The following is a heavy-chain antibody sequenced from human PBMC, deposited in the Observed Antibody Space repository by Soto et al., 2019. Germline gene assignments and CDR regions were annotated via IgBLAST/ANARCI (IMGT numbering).Heavy chain of an antibody. V-gene: IGHV4-34*01. J-gene: IGHJ6*02. CDR3: ARGGGQRYYYYGMDG. Sequence: SETLSLTCAVYGGSFSGYYWSWIRQPPGKGLEWIGEINHSGSTTYNPSLKSRVTISVDTSKIQFSLKLCSVTAADTAVYYCARGGGQRYYYYGMDGWVQVTTVTVS. D-gene: IGHD3-16*01. CDR1: GGSFSGYY. CDR2: INHSGST.